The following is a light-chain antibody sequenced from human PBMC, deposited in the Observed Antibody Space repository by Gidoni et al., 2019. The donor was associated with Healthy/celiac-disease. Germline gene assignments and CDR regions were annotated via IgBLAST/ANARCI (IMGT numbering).Light chain of an antibody. CDR3: QAWDSSLYV. Sequence: SHELTQPPSVSVPPGQTASITCSGDKLGDKYACWYQQKPGQSPVLVIYQDSKRPSGIPERFSGSNSGNTATLTISGTQAMDEADYYCQAWDSSLYVFGTGTKVTVL. CDR1: KLGDKY. V-gene: IGLV3-1*01. CDR2: QDS. J-gene: IGLJ1*01.